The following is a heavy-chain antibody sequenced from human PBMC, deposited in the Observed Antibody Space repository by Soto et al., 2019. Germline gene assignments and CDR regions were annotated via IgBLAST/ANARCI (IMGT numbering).Heavy chain of an antibody. CDR3: ATRRTVRNYADHSHYYLYFLDY. CDR2: VYYTGST. D-gene: IGHD3-22*01. J-gene: IGHJ4*02. V-gene: IGHV4-59*03. CDR1: GDSISTFY. Sequence: PSETLSLTCTVSGDSISTFYWGWMRQSPGKELEWIGYVYYTGSTNYNPSLKSQVTISVERLKNQFSLKLTSANAADTAVYYCATRRTVRNYADHSHYYLYFLDYWAQGTQVTVSS.